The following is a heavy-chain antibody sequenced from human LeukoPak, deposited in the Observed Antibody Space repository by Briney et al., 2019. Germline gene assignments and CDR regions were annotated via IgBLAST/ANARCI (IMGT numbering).Heavy chain of an antibody. Sequence: PGGSLRLSCAASGFTFSSYEMNWVRQAPGKGLEWVSYISSSGSTIYYADSVKGRFTISRDNAKNSLYLQMNSLRAEDTAVYYCARLSRSYYYGMDVWGKGTTVTVSS. D-gene: IGHD3-3*02. CDR1: GFTFSSYE. CDR3: ARLSRSYYYGMDV. J-gene: IGHJ6*04. CDR2: ISSSGSTI. V-gene: IGHV3-48*03.